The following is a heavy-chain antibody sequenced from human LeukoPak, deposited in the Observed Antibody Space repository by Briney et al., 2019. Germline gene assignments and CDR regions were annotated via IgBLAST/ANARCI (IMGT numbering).Heavy chain of an antibody. CDR1: GFTFSNYG. D-gene: IGHD6-19*01. Sequence: PGGSLRLSCAASGFTFSNYGMNWVRPAPGKGLEWVSALSSSGGSTYYADSVKGRFTISRDNSKNTLYLQKSSLRAEDTAVYYCARAKQWLFDYWGQGTLVTVSS. J-gene: IGHJ4*02. CDR3: ARAKQWLFDY. CDR2: LSSSGGST. V-gene: IGHV3-23*01.